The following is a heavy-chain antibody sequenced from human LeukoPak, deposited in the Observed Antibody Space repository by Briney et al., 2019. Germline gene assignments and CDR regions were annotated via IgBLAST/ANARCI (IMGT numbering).Heavy chain of an antibody. CDR2: ISGSGGST. J-gene: IGHJ6*03. Sequence: HPGGSLRLSCAASGFTFSSYGMSWVRQAPGKGLEWVSAISGSGGSTYYADSVKGRFTISRDNSKNTPYLQMGSLRAEDMAVYYCARGSDDGDYPDYYYYMDVWGKGTTVTVSS. D-gene: IGHD4-17*01. V-gene: IGHV3-23*01. CDR3: ARGSDDGDYPDYYYYMDV. CDR1: GFTFSSYG.